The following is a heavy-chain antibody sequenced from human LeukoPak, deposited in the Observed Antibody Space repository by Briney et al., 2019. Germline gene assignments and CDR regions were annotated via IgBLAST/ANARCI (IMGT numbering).Heavy chain of an antibody. CDR2: IYYSGIT. CDR1: GGSISSSSYY. D-gene: IGHD3-3*01. Sequence: SETLSLTCTVSGGSISSSSYYWGWIRQPPGKGLEWIGSIYYSGITYYNPSLKSRVTISVDMSKNQFSLKLNSVTAADTAVYYCARDRSGHYDYWGQGTLVTVSS. J-gene: IGHJ4*02. CDR3: ARDRSGHYDY. V-gene: IGHV4-39*07.